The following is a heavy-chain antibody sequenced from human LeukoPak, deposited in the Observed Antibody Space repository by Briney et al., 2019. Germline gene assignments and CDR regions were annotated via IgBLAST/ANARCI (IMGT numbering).Heavy chain of an antibody. V-gene: IGHV3-30*02. CDR2: IRNDGSNE. J-gene: IGHJ4*02. CDR1: GFTLSRYG. D-gene: IGHD3-22*01. Sequence: PGGSLRLSCATSGFTLSRYGMHWVRQAPGKGLEWVAFIRNDGSNEYYEDSVKGRFTISRDNSKNTVYLEMNSPRTEDTAVYYCAKDYYDSSGFVDYWGQGTLVTVSS. CDR3: AKDYYDSSGFVDY.